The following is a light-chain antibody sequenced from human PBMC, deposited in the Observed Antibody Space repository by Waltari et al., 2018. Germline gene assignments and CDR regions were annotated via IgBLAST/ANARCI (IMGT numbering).Light chain of an antibody. J-gene: IGLJ3*02. CDR1: SSTIGGDP. Sequence: QSVLTQPPSASGTPGQRVTISCSGSSSTIGGDPAGWYPPPPGTAPTLPISSNNQRPSGVPDRFSGSKSGTTASLAISGLQSEDEAAYYCAAWDDSLDGWVFGGGTKLTVL. V-gene: IGLV1-44*01. CDR2: SNN. CDR3: AAWDDSLDGWV.